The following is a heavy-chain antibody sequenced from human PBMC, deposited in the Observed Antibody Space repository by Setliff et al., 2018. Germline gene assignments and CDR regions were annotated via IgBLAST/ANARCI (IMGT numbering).Heavy chain of an antibody. V-gene: IGHV4-34*01. CDR2: INHSGST. D-gene: IGHD6-13*01. Sequence: PSETLSLTCAVYGGPFSSYYWSWIRQPPGKGLEWIGEINHSGSTNYNPSLKSRVTISVDTSKNQFSLKLSSVTAADTAVYYCARAAGYSSSWYHYYYGMDVWGQGTTVTVSS. J-gene: IGHJ6*02. CDR3: ARAAGYSSSWYHYYYGMDV. CDR1: GGPFSSYY.